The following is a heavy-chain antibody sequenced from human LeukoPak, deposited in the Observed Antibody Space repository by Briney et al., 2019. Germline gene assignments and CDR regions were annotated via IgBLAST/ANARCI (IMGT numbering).Heavy chain of an antibody. CDR3: ARDLGYSSSWPDY. CDR1: GFTFSDYY. D-gene: IGHD6-13*01. Sequence: GGSLRLSCAASGFTFSDYYMSWIRQASGKGLEWVSYISSSSSYTNYADSVKGRFTISRDNAKNSLYLQMNSLRAEDTAVYYCARDLGYSSSWPDYWGQGTLVTVSS. V-gene: IGHV3-11*06. J-gene: IGHJ4*02. CDR2: ISSSSSYT.